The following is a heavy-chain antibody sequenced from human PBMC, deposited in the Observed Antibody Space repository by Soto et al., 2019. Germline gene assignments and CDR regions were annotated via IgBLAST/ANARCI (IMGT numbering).Heavy chain of an antibody. J-gene: IGHJ5*02. V-gene: IGHV4-39*01. CDR1: GGSLSSSGYY. Sequence: LETLSLTCTVSGGSLSSSGYYWGWIRQPPGKGLEYIGSIYYSGSTYYNPSLKSRVTISVDTSKNYFSLKLRSVTAADTAVYYCARQAHHDNWFDPWGQGTLVTVSS. CDR3: ARQAHHDNWFDP. CDR2: IYYSGST.